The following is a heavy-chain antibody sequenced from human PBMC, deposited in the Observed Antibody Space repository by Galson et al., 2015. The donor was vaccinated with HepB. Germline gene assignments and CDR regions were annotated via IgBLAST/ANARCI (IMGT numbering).Heavy chain of an antibody. D-gene: IGHD6-13*01. Sequence: SVKVSCKASGFTFTSSAVQWVRQARGQRLEWIGWIVVGSGNTNYAQKFQERVTITRDMSTSTAYMELSSLRSEDTAVYYCAASLVYSSSWYAPLGDLYYFDYWGQGTLVTVSS. CDR2: IVVGSGNT. CDR1: GFTFTSSA. CDR3: AASLVYSSSWYAPLGDLYYFDY. J-gene: IGHJ4*02. V-gene: IGHV1-58*01.